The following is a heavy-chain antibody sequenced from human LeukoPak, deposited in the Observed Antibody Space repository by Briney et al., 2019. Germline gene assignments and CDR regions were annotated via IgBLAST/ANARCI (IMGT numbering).Heavy chain of an antibody. CDR2: ISSSSSYT. CDR3: ARLSAPLLWFGELFSYGMDV. J-gene: IGHJ6*04. V-gene: IGHV3-11*06. D-gene: IGHD3-10*01. CDR1: GFTFSDYY. Sequence: GGSLRFSCAASGFTFSDYYMSWIRQAPGKGLEWVSYISSSSSYTNYADSVKGRFTISRDNAKNSLYLQMNSLRAEDTAVYYCARLSAPLLWFGELFSYGMDVWGKGTTVTVSS.